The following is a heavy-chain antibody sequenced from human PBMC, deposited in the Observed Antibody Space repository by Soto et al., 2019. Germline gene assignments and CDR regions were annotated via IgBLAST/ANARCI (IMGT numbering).Heavy chain of an antibody. CDR2: IWYDGSNK. Sequence: GGSLRLSCAASGFTFSSYGMHWVRQAPGKGLEWVAVIWYDGSNKYYADSVKGRFTISRDNSKNTLYLQMNSLRAEDTAVYYCARDYARDYGPLTFDPWGQGTLVTVSS. V-gene: IGHV3-33*01. D-gene: IGHD3-10*01. CDR1: GFTFSSYG. J-gene: IGHJ5*02. CDR3: ARDYARDYGPLTFDP.